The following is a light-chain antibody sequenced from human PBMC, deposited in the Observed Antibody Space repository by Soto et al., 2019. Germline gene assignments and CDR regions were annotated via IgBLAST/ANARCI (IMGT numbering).Light chain of an antibody. CDR1: QSVGPW. CDR3: LQYNSYWT. Sequence: DIQMTQFPSTLSASVGDRVTIICRASQSVGPWLAWYQPKPGKAPKVLISRASSLQGGVPSRFSGSGSGTEFTLTISSLQPYDLATYYCLQYNSYWTFGQGTKVEIK. J-gene: IGKJ1*01. V-gene: IGKV1-5*03. CDR2: RAS.